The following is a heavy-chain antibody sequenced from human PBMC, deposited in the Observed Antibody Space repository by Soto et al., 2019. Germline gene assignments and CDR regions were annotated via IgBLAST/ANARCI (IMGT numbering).Heavy chain of an antibody. J-gene: IGHJ4*02. CDR1: GFTCSNFS. Sequence: PWVSLRVPCSASGFTCSNFSMHSVRQSPGNALEYVSGSTSNGDNTYHADSVQGIFTISRENSRSTMYLQMTRMRVEDTAVYYCVKGNQLIRYYFEYWARGALVTVSS. CDR2: STSNGDNT. D-gene: IGHD1-1*01. CDR3: VKGNQLIRYYFEY. V-gene: IGHV3-64D*06.